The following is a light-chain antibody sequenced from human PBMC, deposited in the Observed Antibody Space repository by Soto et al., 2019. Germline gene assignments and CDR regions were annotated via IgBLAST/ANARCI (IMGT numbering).Light chain of an antibody. Sequence: DIPMTQSPSSLSASVGDRVTITCQASQDISNYLNWYQQKPGKAPKILIYDVSVLEAGVPSRFSGGGSGTHFTLTISSLQAEDAATYYCQPFDDLPLTFAGGTKVQIK. V-gene: IGKV1-33*01. CDR1: QDISNY. J-gene: IGKJ4*01. CDR2: DVS. CDR3: QPFDDLPLT.